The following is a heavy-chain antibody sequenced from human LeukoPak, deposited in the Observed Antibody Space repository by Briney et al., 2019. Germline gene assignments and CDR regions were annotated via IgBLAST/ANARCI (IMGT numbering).Heavy chain of an antibody. J-gene: IGHJ5*02. CDR3: ARDKEGYCSSTSCSRGDNWFDP. CDR1: GYTFTSYG. Sequence: GASVKVSCKASGYTFTSYGISWVRQAPGQGLEWMGWISAYNGNTNYAQKLQGRVTMTTDTSTSTAYMELRSLRSVDTAVYYCARDKEGYCSSTSCSRGDNWFDPWGQGTLVTVSS. D-gene: IGHD2-2*01. CDR2: ISAYNGNT. V-gene: IGHV1-18*01.